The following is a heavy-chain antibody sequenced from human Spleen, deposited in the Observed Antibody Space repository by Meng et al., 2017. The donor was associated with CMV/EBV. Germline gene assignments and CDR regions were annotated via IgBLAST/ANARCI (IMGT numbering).Heavy chain of an antibody. CDR3: ARDIAVGGTLGAADI. Sequence: SGFTFTSHTMHWVRQAPGKGLGWVAAISYEESYRPYGDSVKGRFTISRDNSKNTLYLQMNSLRIEDTALYYCARDIAVGGTLGAADIWGQGTMVTVSS. CDR1: GFTFTSHT. D-gene: IGHD6-19*01. CDR2: ISYEESYR. V-gene: IGHV3-30*04. J-gene: IGHJ3*02.